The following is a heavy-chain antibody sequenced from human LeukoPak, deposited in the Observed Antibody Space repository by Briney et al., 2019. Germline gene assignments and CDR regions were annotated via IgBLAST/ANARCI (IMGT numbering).Heavy chain of an antibody. CDR3: AREVSEGFDF. Sequence: GGSLRLSCTASGLTFSGYSMNWIRQAPGKGLEWVSSFGTRSTSIYHAGSVKGRFAISRDNAKNSLYLQMNSLRAEDTALYYCAREVSEGFDFWGQGTLVTVSS. J-gene: IGHJ4*02. CDR1: GLTFSGYS. D-gene: IGHD3-22*01. V-gene: IGHV3-21*01. CDR2: FGTRSTSI.